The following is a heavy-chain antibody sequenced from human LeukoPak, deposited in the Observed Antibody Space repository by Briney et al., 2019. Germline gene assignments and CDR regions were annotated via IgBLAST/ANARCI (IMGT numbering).Heavy chain of an antibody. CDR3: ARAVDTAMVYSY. CDR1: GFTVSSNY. CDR2: IYSGGNP. J-gene: IGHJ4*02. V-gene: IGHV3-53*01. Sequence: GGSLRLSCAASGFTVSSNYMSWVRQAPGKGLEWVSVIYSGGNPYYADSVKGRFNISRDNSKNTLYLQMNSLRAEDTAVYYCARAVDTAMVYSYWGQGTLVTVSS. D-gene: IGHD5-18*01.